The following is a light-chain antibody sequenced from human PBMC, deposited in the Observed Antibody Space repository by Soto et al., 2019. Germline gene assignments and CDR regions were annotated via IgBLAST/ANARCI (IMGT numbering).Light chain of an antibody. Sequence: DIQMTQSPSTLPASVGDRVTITCLARPRISSWLAWYQQKPGKAPNLLMYEASTLDGGVPSRFSGSGYGTDFTLAISSLQPDDLATYDGQQYNSYPLTFGGGTKVEI. CDR1: PRISSW. J-gene: IGKJ4*01. CDR2: EAS. V-gene: IGKV1-5*03. CDR3: QQYNSYPLT.